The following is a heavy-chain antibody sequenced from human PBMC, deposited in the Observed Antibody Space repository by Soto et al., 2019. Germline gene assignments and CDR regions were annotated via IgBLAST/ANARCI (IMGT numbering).Heavy chain of an antibody. Sequence: SETLSLTCAVYGGYIIGYDWTWIRQTPGKGLEWIGYIYYSGSTNYNPSLKSRVTISVDTSKNQFSLKLNSVTAADTALYYCARHRPQEDGNKKGFDYWGQGTLVTVSS. CDR2: IYYSGST. CDR3: ARHRPQEDGNKKGFDY. D-gene: IGHD2-15*01. V-gene: IGHV4-59*08. J-gene: IGHJ4*02. CDR1: GGYIIGYD.